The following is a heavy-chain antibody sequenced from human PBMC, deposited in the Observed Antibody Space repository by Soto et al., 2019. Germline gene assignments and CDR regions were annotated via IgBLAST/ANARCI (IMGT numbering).Heavy chain of an antibody. CDR2: IYPGDSEI. D-gene: IGHD6-13*01. J-gene: IGHJ4*02. Sequence: SGESLKISCQCSGYTFSNFWIAWVRQLPGKGLEYMGIIYPGDSEIRYSPSFHGKVTISADRSIGTAYLQWSSLEASDSAFYFCARSPRSSPYFDYWGQGALVTVSS. CDR3: ARSPRSSPYFDY. V-gene: IGHV5-51*01. CDR1: GYTFSNFW.